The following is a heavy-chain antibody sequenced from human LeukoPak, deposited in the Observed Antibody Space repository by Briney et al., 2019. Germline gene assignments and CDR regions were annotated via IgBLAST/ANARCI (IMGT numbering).Heavy chain of an antibody. Sequence: GGSLRLSCAASGFTFSSYGMSWVRQAPGKGLEWVANIKQDGSEKYYVDSVKGRFTISRDNAKNSLYLQMNSLRDEDTAVYYCARDCYYNSGYYLFDYWGQGTLVTVSS. D-gene: IGHD3-22*01. CDR1: GFTFSSYG. J-gene: IGHJ4*02. CDR3: ARDCYYNSGYYLFDY. CDR2: IKQDGSEK. V-gene: IGHV3-7*01.